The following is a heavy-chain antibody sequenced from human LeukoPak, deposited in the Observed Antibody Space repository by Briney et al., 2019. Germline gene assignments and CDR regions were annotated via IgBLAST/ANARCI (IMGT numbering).Heavy chain of an antibody. J-gene: IGHJ4*02. Sequence: PSETLSLTCAVSGGSISSGGYYWSWIRQPPGKGLEWIGEINHSGSTNYNPSLKSRVTISVDTSKNQFSLKLSSVTAADTAVYYCARSGRQQWLVRRRYYFDYWGQGTLVTVSS. V-gene: IGHV4-34*01. D-gene: IGHD6-19*01. CDR3: ARSGRQQWLVRRRYYFDY. CDR2: INHSGST. CDR1: GGSISSGGYY.